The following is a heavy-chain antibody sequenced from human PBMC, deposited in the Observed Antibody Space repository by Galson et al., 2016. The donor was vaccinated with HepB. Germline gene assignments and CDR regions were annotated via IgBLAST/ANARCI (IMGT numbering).Heavy chain of an antibody. CDR3: AREALTTWEHLDS. CDR2: IWYDGSNK. J-gene: IGHJ5*01. CDR1: GFNFRSHG. Sequence: SLRLSCATSGFNFRSHGMHWVRQAPGKGLEWVAVIWYDGSNKFYVNSVKDRFTIARDNSKSTLYLQMSGLRTEDTAVYYCAREALTTWEHLDSWGQGTLVTVSS. V-gene: IGHV3-33*01. D-gene: IGHD1-26*01.